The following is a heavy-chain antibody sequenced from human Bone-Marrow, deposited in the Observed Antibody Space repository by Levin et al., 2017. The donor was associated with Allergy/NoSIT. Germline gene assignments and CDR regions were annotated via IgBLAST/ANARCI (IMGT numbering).Heavy chain of an antibody. CDR2: IYSSGSI. J-gene: IGHJ4*02. CDR3: ARPMDCSGGSCYFDY. D-gene: IGHD2-15*01. V-gene: IGHV4-39*01. Sequence: SCTVSGGSISSTSYYWGWIRQPPGEGLEWIGTIYSSGSIYYNPSLNSRVTISVDTSKNQFSLKMSSVTAADTAVYYCARPMDCSGGSCYFDYWGQGTLVAVSS. CDR1: GGSISSTSYY.